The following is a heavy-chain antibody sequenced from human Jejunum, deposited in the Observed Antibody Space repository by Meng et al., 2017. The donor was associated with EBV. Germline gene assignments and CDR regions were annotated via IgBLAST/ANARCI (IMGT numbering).Heavy chain of an antibody. CDR2: IKNYGSTT. CDR1: GCPFSTYL. Sequence: VHLVESGGALFPPSVSLRLSCRASGCPFSTYLMHWVRKTLGKGLECVSRIKNYGSTTQYADSVRSRFTINRDNAKSTLYLQMNSLTAEDTAVYYGARNYRDYWGQGTLVTVSS. J-gene: IGHJ4*02. CDR3: ARNYRDY. V-gene: IGHV3-74*02. D-gene: IGHD4-11*01.